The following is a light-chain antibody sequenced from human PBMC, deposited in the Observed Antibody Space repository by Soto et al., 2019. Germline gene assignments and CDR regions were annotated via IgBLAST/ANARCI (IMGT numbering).Light chain of an antibody. Sequence: QSPLTNAPSSSGSTGQSFTISCTGTSSDVGAYDYVSWYQQHPGKAPKLMIYEINKRPSGVPDRFSGSKSGNTASPTVSGLQAEDEADSYCSSFAGSNNFPYVSGTGTKVTVL. CDR2: EIN. CDR1: SSDVGAYDY. V-gene: IGLV2-8*01. J-gene: IGLJ1*01. CDR3: SSFAGSNNFPYV.